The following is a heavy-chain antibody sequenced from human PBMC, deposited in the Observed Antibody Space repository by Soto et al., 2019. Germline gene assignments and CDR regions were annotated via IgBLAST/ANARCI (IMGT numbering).Heavy chain of an antibody. CDR2: TYYRSKWYI. Sequence: SQTLSLTCAISGDSVSSNDATWDWIRQSPSRGLEWLGRTYYRSKWYIDYAVSVKSRITINPDPSNNQLSLQLNSVTPDDTAVYYCVLTRVGGAGCKIGYYHYGMDDWGQGTTVPVSS. V-gene: IGHV6-1*01. CDR3: VLTRVGGAGCKIGYYHYGMDD. CDR1: GDSVSSNDAT. J-gene: IGHJ6*02. D-gene: IGHD2-21*01.